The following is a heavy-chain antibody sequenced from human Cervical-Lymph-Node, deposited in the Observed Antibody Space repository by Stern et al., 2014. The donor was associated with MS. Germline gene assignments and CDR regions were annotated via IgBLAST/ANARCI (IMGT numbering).Heavy chain of an antibody. Sequence: VQLVESGGGLVKPGGPLRLSCAASGFTFSDYYMSWIRQAPGKGLEWLSYISRRGSTIYYADSVKVRFTISRDNAKNSLYLQMNSLRAEDTAVYYCARDVIAVSPGVGDYFDLWGRGTLVTVSS. D-gene: IGHD6-19*01. J-gene: IGHJ2*01. CDR1: GFTFSDYY. CDR2: ISRRGSTI. V-gene: IGHV3-11*01. CDR3: ARDVIAVSPGVGDYFDL.